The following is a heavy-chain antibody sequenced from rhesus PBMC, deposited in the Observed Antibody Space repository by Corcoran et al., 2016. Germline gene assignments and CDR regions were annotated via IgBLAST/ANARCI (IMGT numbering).Heavy chain of an antibody. V-gene: IGHV4-169*01. Sequence: QLQLQESGPGLVKPSETLSVPCAVSGGSISSSYWSWIRQAPGKGLAWIGYIYGSGSGTNYNPSLKSRVTLSVDTSKNQLSLKLSSVTTADTAVYYCARGGVYHYWYFDLWGPGTPITISS. CDR3: ARGGVYHYWYFDL. CDR1: GGSISSSY. D-gene: IGHD3-34*01. J-gene: IGHJ2*01. CDR2: IYGSGSGT.